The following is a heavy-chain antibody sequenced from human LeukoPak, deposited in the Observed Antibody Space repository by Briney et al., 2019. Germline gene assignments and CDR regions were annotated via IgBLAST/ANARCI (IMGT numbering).Heavy chain of an antibody. J-gene: IGHJ4*02. V-gene: IGHV4-4*09. CDR3: ASTRRAAVAGRFDS. CDR1: GASMSSNY. CDR2: IYHSGNT. Sequence: SETLSLTCNVSGASMSSNYWSWIRQPPGKGLEWIGYIYHSGNTNYSPSLESRVTMSVDESKNQFSLRVHFVSTADTAVYYCASTRRAAVAGRFDSWGQGTLVTVSS. D-gene: IGHD6-19*01.